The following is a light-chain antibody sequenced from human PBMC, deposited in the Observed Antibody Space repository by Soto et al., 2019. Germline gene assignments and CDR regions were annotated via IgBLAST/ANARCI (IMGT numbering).Light chain of an antibody. J-gene: IGLJ3*02. CDR1: SSDVGSYNL. V-gene: IGLV2-23*02. Sequence: QSVRTQPASVSGSPGQSITISCTGTSSDVGSYNLVSWYQQHPGKAPKLMIYEVNNRPSGVSDRFSGSKSGNAASLTISGLQAEDEADYYCCSYAGSSTFEWVFGGGTKLTVL. CDR3: CSYAGSSTFEWV. CDR2: EVN.